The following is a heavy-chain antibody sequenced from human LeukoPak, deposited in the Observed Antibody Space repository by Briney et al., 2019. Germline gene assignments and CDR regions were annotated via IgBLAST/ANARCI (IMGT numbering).Heavy chain of an antibody. V-gene: IGHV3-30*04. CDR3: AREGRVGYYGSGSYSPHNWFDP. CDR1: GFTFSSYA. D-gene: IGHD3-10*01. J-gene: IGHJ5*02. CDR2: ISYGGSNK. Sequence: GGSLRLSCAASGFTFSSYAMHWVRQAPGKGLEWVAVISYGGSNKYYADSVKGRFTISRDNSKNTLYLQMNSLRAEDTAVYYCAREGRVGYYGSGSYSPHNWFDPWGQGTLVTVSS.